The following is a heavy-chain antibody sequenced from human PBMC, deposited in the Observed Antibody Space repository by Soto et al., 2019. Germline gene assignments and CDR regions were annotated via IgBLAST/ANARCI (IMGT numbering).Heavy chain of an antibody. Sequence: ASVKVSCKASGYTFTSYGVSWVRQAPGQGLEWMGWIRAYTGYTNYAQKFQGRVTITTDTSTSTAYMELRSLISDDTAMYYCARVPLPSVAVADVYYFDYWGQGTLVTVSS. CDR1: GYTFTSYG. D-gene: IGHD6-19*01. V-gene: IGHV1-18*04. CDR3: ARVPLPSVAVADVYYFDY. CDR2: IRAYTGYT. J-gene: IGHJ4*02.